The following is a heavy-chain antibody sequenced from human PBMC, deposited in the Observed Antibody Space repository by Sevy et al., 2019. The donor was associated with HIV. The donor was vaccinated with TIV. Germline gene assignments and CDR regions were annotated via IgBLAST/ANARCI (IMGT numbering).Heavy chain of an antibody. Sequence: GESLKISCKGSGYTFISYWIAWVRQMPGKGFEWMGIIYPGDSETRYSPSFQGQVTFSADKSINTVYMQWNSLKASDTAIYSCARRSADYGLDVWGQGTTVTVSS. J-gene: IGHJ6*02. CDR3: ARRSADYGLDV. V-gene: IGHV5-51*01. CDR1: GYTFISYW. CDR2: IYPGDSET.